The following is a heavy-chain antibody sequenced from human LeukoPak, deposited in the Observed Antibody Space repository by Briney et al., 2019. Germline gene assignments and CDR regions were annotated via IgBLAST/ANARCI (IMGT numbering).Heavy chain of an antibody. V-gene: IGHV3-74*01. CDR3: AINVVVPYGMDV. J-gene: IGHJ6*02. CDR1: GFTFSSYW. CDR2: INSDGSTT. Sequence: GGSLRLSCAASGFTFSSYWMHWVRQAPGKGLVWVSRINSDGSTTTYADSVKGRFTISRDNAKNTVYLQMYSLRAEDTAVYYCAINVVVPYGMDVWGQGTTVTVSS. D-gene: IGHD2-2*01.